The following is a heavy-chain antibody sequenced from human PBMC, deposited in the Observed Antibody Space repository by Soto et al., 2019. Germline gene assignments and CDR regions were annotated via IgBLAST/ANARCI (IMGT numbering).Heavy chain of an antibody. Sequence: EXLQISCKSSGYXFTSYLLGWVRHMPGKGLEFMGIIYPGYSDTRYSPSFQGQVTISADKSISTAYLQWRSLNASDTAMYYCARPGDSIEARPWQFDYWGQGTLVTGTS. CDR2: IYPGYSDT. CDR1: GYXFTSYL. J-gene: IGHJ4*02. CDR3: ARPGDSIEARPWQFDY. D-gene: IGHD6-6*01. V-gene: IGHV5-51*01.